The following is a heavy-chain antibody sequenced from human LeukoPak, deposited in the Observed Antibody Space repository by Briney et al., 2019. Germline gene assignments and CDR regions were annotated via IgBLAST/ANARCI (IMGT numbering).Heavy chain of an antibody. D-gene: IGHD1-14*01. CDR2: IGAAGAHT. CDR1: GFTVSSNY. J-gene: IGHJ3*02. CDR3: ARELGGTKTGGFDI. Sequence: PGGSLRLSCAASGFTVSSNYMSWVRQAPGKGLEFVSSIGAAGAHTFYADSVKGRFTISRDNFQSTMYLQMDGLRPEDSAVYYCARELGGTKTGGFDIWGQGTVVTVSS. V-gene: IGHV3-64*02.